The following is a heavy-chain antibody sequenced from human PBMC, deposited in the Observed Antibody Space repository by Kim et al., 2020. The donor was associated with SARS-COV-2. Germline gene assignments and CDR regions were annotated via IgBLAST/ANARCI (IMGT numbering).Heavy chain of an antibody. CDR1: GYTFTSYA. Sequence: ASVKVSCKASGYTFTSYAMNWVRQAPGQGLEWMGWINTNTGNPTYAQGFTGRFVFSLDTSVSTAYLQISSLKAEDTAVYYCARVNPLVNYDFWSGPSYYYYYYGMDVWGQGTTVTVSS. CDR2: INTNTGNP. D-gene: IGHD3-3*01. CDR3: ARVNPLVNYDFWSGPSYYYYYYGMDV. J-gene: IGHJ6*02. V-gene: IGHV7-4-1*02.